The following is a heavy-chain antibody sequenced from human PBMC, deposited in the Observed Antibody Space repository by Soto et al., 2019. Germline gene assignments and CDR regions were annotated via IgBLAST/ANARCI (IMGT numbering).Heavy chain of an antibody. CDR3: AREYGDYAFDI. CDR1: GFTFSTYN. CDR2: ISSSSITI. J-gene: IGHJ3*02. D-gene: IGHD4-17*01. V-gene: IGHV3-48*01. Sequence: PGGSLRLSCAASGFTFSTYNMNWVRQAPGKGLEWISYISSSSITIYDADSVKGRFTISRDNAKNSLYLQMNSLRAEDTAVYYCAREYGDYAFDICGQGTMVTVSS.